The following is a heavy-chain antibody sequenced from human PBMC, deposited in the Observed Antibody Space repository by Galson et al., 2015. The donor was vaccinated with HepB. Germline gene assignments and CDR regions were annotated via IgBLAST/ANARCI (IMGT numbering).Heavy chain of an antibody. J-gene: IGHJ4*02. CDR2: ASSGSSYL. V-gene: IGHV3-21*04. Sequence: SLRLSCAGSGFSFSDYSMNWVRQAPGKGLEWVASASSGSSYLYYTDSVQGRFTISRDNAKNSLYLRMNSLRAEDTAVYYCARALGEYSSSTHPRYLDYWGQGTLVTVSS. CDR1: GFSFSDYS. D-gene: IGHD6-6*01. CDR3: ARALGEYSSSTHPRYLDY.